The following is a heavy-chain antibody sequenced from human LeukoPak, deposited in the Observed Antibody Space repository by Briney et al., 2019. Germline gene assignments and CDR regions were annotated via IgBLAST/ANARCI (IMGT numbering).Heavy chain of an antibody. J-gene: IGHJ5*02. V-gene: IGHV5-51*01. CDR2: IYPGDSDT. D-gene: IGHD1-14*01. CDR3: ARRGNRNWFDP. Sequence: GESLKISCKGSGYSFTSYWTGWVRQIPGKGLEWMGIIYPGDSDTRYSPPFQGQVTISADKSINTAYLQWSSLKASDTAMYYCARRGNRNWFDPWGQGTLVTVSS. CDR1: GYSFTSYW.